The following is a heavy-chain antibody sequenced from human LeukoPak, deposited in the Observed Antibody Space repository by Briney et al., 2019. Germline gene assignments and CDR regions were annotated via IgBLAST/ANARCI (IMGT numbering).Heavy chain of an antibody. Sequence: VASVKVSCKASGGTFSSYTISWVRQAPGQWLEWMGRIIPIFGTANYAQKFLGRGTITTDESTSTAYMELSSLRSEDTAVYYCARRGGGGYSYGYDAFDIWGQGTMVTVSS. CDR2: IIPIFGTA. J-gene: IGHJ3*02. CDR1: GGTFSSYT. V-gene: IGHV1-69*05. D-gene: IGHD5-18*01. CDR3: ARRGGGGYSYGYDAFDI.